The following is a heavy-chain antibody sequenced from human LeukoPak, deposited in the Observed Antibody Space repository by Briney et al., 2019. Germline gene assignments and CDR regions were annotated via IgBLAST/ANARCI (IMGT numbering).Heavy chain of an antibody. CDR2: ISGSGGST. CDR3: AKRCSTSCLADY. J-gene: IGHJ4*02. D-gene: IGHD2-2*01. V-gene: IGHV3-23*01. Sequence: GGSLRLSCAASGFTFTGYAMSWVRQAPGKGLEWVSGISGSGGSTYYADSVKGRFTISRDNSKNTLYLQMNSLRAEDTAVYYCAKRCSTSCLADYWGQGTLVTVSS. CDR1: GFTFTGYA.